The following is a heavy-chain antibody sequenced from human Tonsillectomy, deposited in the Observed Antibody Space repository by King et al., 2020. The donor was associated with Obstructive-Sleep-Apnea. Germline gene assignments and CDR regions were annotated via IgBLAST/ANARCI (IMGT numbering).Heavy chain of an antibody. CDR2: IYPADSDT. Sequence: VQLVQSGAELKKPGESLKISCQGSGYSFTGYWIGWVRQMPGKGLEWMGIIYPADSDTRYNPSFQGQVTISADKSIGTAYLQWSSLKASDTAIYYCAGQAFDWFSGLYYYYAMDVWGQGTTVTVSS. D-gene: IGHD3-9*01. CDR3: AGQAFDWFSGLYYYYAMDV. V-gene: IGHV5-51*01. CDR1: GYSFTGYW. J-gene: IGHJ6*02.